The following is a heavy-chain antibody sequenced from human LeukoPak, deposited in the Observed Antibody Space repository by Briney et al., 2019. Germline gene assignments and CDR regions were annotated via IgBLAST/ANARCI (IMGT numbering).Heavy chain of an antibody. J-gene: IGHJ4*02. D-gene: IGHD1-26*01. CDR2: IDSYNSI. Sequence: GGSLRLSCAAPGFTFDIYTMTWVRQAPGKGLEWVSAIDSYNSIYYAESLKGRFTISRDNAKNSLYLKMKSLRAEATAIYSCARYASLKYRGTYYYAYWGEGTLVSVS. CDR3: ARYASLKYRGTYYYAY. CDR1: GFTFDIYT. V-gene: IGHV3-69-1*02.